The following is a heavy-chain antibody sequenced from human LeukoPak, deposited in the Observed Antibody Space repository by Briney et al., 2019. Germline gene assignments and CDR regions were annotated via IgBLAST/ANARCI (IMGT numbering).Heavy chain of an antibody. J-gene: IGHJ4*02. Sequence: SETLSLTCSVSGDSISSDYWSWIRQLAGKGLAWIGRIYTTGSTNYNPSLKSRVTMSVDMSKNQFSLKLSSVTAADTAVYYCASASGYWGQGTLVTVSS. CDR2: IYTTGST. CDR1: GDSISSDY. CDR3: ASASGY. V-gene: IGHV4-4*07. D-gene: IGHD6-19*01.